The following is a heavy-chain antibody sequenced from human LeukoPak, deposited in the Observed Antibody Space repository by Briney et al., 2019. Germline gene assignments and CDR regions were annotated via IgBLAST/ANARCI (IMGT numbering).Heavy chain of an antibody. Sequence: SETLSLTCAVYGGSFSGYYWSWIREPPGKGLEWIGEINHSGSTNYNPSLKSRVTISVDTSKNQFSLKLSSVTAADTAVYYCARLQVYSSSWYYYYYMDVWGKGPRSPSP. CDR1: GGSFSGYY. J-gene: IGHJ6*03. V-gene: IGHV4-34*01. D-gene: IGHD6-13*01. CDR3: ARLQVYSSSWYYYYYMDV. CDR2: INHSGST.